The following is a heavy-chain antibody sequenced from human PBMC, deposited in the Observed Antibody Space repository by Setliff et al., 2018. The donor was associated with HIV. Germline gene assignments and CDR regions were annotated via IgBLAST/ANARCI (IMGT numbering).Heavy chain of an antibody. CDR3: VRDLGVESLGGALAY. J-gene: IGHJ4*02. Sequence: PSETLSLTCTVSGGSFTSRSYYWGWIRQPPGKGLEWIGYISYSGSTYYNPSLESRLTISLDTSANQFSLKLSSVTAADTAVYYCVRDLGVESLGGALAYWGQGTLVTVSS. V-gene: IGHV4-31*03. CDR1: GGSFTSRSYY. CDR2: ISYSGST. D-gene: IGHD3-10*01.